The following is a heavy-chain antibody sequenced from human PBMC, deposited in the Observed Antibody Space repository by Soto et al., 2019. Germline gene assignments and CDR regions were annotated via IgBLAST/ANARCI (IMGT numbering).Heavy chain of an antibody. Sequence: GGPLRHSCATSKVSFSNAWMNWVRQAPGRGLEWVGRIKSLTDGGATDYAAPVKGRFTITRDDSKDTLYLHMNNLKTEDTAMYFCTADLPDNWFDPWGQGTLVTVSS. D-gene: IGHD3-22*01. CDR1: KVSFSNAW. J-gene: IGHJ5*02. V-gene: IGHV3-15*01. CDR3: TADLPDNWFDP. CDR2: IKSLTDGGAT.